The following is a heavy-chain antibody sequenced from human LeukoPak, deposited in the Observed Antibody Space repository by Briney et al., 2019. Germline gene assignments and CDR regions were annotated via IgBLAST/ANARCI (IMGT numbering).Heavy chain of an antibody. J-gene: IGHJ4*02. CDR3: ASSGY. Sequence: ASVTVSCKASGYTFTNYGVSWVRQAPGRGLEWMGGISAYNYYTNYAQKVQGRVTMTTDTSTNVAYMELRSLRSDDTAVYYCASSGYWGQGTLVTVSS. CDR1: GYTFTNYG. V-gene: IGHV1-18*01. CDR2: ISAYNYYT. D-gene: IGHD6-25*01.